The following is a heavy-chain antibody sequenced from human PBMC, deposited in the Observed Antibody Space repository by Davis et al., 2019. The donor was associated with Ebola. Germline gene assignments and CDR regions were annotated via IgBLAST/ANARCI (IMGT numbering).Heavy chain of an antibody. J-gene: IGHJ4*02. V-gene: IGHV3-15*07. Sequence: GESLKISCAASGFTFSNAWMNWVRQAPGKGLEWVGRIKSKTDGGTTDYAAPVKGRFTIPRDDSKNTLYLQMNSLKTEDTAVYYCTNTVDTAMVTWRGFDYWGQGTLVTVSS. D-gene: IGHD5-18*01. CDR3: TNTVDTAMVTWRGFDY. CDR1: GFTFSNAW. CDR2: IKSKTDGGTT.